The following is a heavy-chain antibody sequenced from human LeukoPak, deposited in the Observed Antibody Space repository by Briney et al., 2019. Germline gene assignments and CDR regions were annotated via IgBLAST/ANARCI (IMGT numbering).Heavy chain of an antibody. CDR2: IYTSGST. V-gene: IGHV4-4*07. CDR3: ARDPQIYYDSCGYRLAYHYYGLDV. CDR1: GGSISSYY. D-gene: IGHD3-22*01. J-gene: IGHJ6*02. Sequence: PSETLSLTCTVSGGSISSYYWSWIRQPAVKGLEWIGRIYTSGSTNYNPSLKSRVTMSVDTSKNQFSLKLSSVTAADTAVYYCARDPQIYYDSCGYRLAYHYYGLDVWGQGTTVTVSS.